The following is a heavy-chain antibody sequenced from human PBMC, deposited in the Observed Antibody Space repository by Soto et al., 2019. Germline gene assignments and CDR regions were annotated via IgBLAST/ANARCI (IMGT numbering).Heavy chain of an antibody. CDR1: GDSISGGASF. V-gene: IGHV4-31*03. Sequence: QVQLQESGPGLVKPSETLSLTCTVSGDSISGGASFWSWIRQPPGKGLEWIANVYYSGSSYYNPSLKSRLTISVDTTKNQFSLQLKSMTASDTAVYYCAKLSCTSSTCYFPRWFDPWGQGTLVTVSS. D-gene: IGHD2-2*01. CDR2: VYYSGSS. CDR3: AKLSCTSSTCYFPRWFDP. J-gene: IGHJ5*02.